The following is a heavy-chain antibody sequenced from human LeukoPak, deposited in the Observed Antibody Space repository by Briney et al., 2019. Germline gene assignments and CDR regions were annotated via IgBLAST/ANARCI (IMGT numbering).Heavy chain of an antibody. V-gene: IGHV1-58*01. CDR2: IVVGSGNT. CDR1: GFTFTSSA. J-gene: IGHJ4*02. Sequence: ASVKVSCKASGFTFTSSAVQWVRQARGQRLEWIGWIVVGSGNTNYAQKFQERVTITRDMSTSTAYMELSSLRSEDTAVYYCAAVREATFTVTGDYFDYWGQGTLVTVSS. D-gene: IGHD4-11*01. CDR3: AAVREATFTVTGDYFDY.